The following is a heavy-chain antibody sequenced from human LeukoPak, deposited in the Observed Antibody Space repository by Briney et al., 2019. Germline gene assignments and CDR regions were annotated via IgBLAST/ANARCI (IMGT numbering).Heavy chain of an antibody. J-gene: IGHJ5*02. Sequence: ASVKVSCKASGYTFTSYGISWVRQAPGQGLEWMGWISAYSGNTNYAQKLQGRVTMTTDTSTSTAYMELRSLRSDDTAVYYCARDRYCSGGSCYGHNWFDPWGQGTLVTVSS. CDR2: ISAYSGNT. CDR1: GYTFTSYG. D-gene: IGHD2-15*01. V-gene: IGHV1-18*01. CDR3: ARDRYCSGGSCYGHNWFDP.